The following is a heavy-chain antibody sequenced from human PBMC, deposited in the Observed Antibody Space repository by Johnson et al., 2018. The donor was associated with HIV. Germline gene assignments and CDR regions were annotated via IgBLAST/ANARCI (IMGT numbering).Heavy chain of an antibody. CDR3: AKNSAAFDI. CDR1: GFTFSSYW. CDR2: ISSSGNTI. D-gene: IGHD2/OR15-2a*01. V-gene: IGHV3-48*04. Sequence: VQLVESGGGLVQPGGSLRLSCAASGFTFSSYWMHWVRQAPGKGLVWVSYISSSGNTIYYADSVKGRFTISRDNAKNSLYLQMNNLRVEDTAVYYCAKNSAAFDIWGQGTMVTVSS. J-gene: IGHJ3*02.